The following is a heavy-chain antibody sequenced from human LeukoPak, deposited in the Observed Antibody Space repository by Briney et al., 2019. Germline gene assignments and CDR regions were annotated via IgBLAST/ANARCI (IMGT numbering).Heavy chain of an antibody. CDR3: ARGGDYGDLRYFDY. CDR1: GGSINNYY. V-gene: IGHV4-59*01. Sequence: SETLSLTCTVSGGSINNYYWSWIRQPPGKGLEWIGYIYYHGSTNYNPSLKSRVTFSVDTSKNQFSLKLNSVTAADTAVYYCARGGDYGDLRYFDYWGQGTLVTVSS. D-gene: IGHD4-17*01. J-gene: IGHJ4*02. CDR2: IYYHGST.